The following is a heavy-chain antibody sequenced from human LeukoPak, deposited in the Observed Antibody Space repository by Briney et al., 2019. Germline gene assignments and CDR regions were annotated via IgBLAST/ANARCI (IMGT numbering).Heavy chain of an antibody. CDR2: ISGSGGST. D-gene: IGHD3-22*01. J-gene: IGHJ3*02. CDR3: AKNYDSSGPDAFGI. CDR1: GFTFSSYA. Sequence: GGSLRLSCAASGFTFSSYAMSWVRQAPGKGLEWVSGISGSGGSTFYADSVKGRFTISRDNSKDTLYLQMNSLRAEDTADYYCAKNYDSSGPDAFGIWGQGTMVTVSS. V-gene: IGHV3-23*01.